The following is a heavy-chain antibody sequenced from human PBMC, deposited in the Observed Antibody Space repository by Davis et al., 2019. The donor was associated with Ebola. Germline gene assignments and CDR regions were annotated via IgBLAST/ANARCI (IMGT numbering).Heavy chain of an antibody. V-gene: IGHV3-74*01. D-gene: IGHD2-2*01. CDR1: GFTFSSYW. J-gene: IGHJ6*04. Sequence: HTGGSLRLSCTASGFTFSSYWMHWVRQAPGKGLVWVSRINSDGGNTGYADPVKGRFTISRDNAKNTLYLQMNSLRAEDTAVYYCASQCSSTSCYYGMDVWGKGTTVTVSS. CDR3: ASQCSSTSCYYGMDV. CDR2: INSDGGNT.